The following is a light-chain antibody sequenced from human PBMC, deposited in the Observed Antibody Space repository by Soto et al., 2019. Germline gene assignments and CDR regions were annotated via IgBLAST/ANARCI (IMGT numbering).Light chain of an antibody. V-gene: IGKV3-15*01. CDR3: QQYDNWPPIT. Sequence: EMVMTQSPATLSVSPGERATLSCRASQSVSSNLSWYQQKPGQAPKLLIYGASTRATGIPARFSGSGSGTEFTLTISSLQSEDFAVYYCQQYDNWPPITFGQGTRLEIK. J-gene: IGKJ5*01. CDR2: GAS. CDR1: QSVSSN.